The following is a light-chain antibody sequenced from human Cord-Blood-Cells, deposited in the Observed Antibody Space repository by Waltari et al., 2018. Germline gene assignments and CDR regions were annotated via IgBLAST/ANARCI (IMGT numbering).Light chain of an antibody. CDR2: AAS. CDR1: QSISSY. CDR3: QQSYXTLFT. Sequence: DIQMTQSPSSLSASVGDRVTITCRASQSISSYLNWYQQKPGKAPKLLIYAASSLQSGVPSRFSGSGSGTDFTLTISSLQPEDFATYYCQQSYXTLFTFXPGTKXXXX. V-gene: IGKV1-39*01. J-gene: IGKJ3*01.